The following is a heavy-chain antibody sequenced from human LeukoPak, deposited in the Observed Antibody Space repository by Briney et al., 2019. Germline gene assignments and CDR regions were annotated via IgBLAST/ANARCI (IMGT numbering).Heavy chain of an antibody. J-gene: IGHJ6*04. CDR1: GGSFSGYY. CDR3: ARGRGYCSSTSCPQGYYYGMDV. Sequence: PSETLSLTCAVYGGSFSGYYWSWIRQPPGKGLEWIGEINHSGSTNYNPSLKSRVTISVDTSKNQFSLKLSSVIAADTAVYYCARGRGYCSSTSCPQGYYYGMDVWGKGTTVTVSS. V-gene: IGHV4-34*01. CDR2: INHSGST. D-gene: IGHD2-2*01.